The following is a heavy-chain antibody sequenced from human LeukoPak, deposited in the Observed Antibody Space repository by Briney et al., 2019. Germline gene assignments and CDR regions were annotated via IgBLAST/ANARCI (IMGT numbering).Heavy chain of an antibody. J-gene: IGHJ4*02. Sequence: SETLSLTCAVYGGSFSGYYWSWIRQPPGKGLEWIGYIYYSGSTYYNPSLKSRVTISVDTSKNQFSLKLSSVTAADTAVYYCARVSGYSYGYNYFDYWGQGTLVTVSS. V-gene: IGHV4-30-4*01. CDR1: GGSFSGYY. CDR2: IYYSGST. D-gene: IGHD5-18*01. CDR3: ARVSGYSYGYNYFDY.